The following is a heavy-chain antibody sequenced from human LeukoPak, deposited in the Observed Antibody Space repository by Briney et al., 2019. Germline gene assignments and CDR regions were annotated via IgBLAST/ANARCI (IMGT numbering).Heavy chain of an antibody. V-gene: IGHV4-34*01. CDR1: GGSFSGYY. D-gene: IGHD3-10*01. CDR3: ARDAYYYGSWSSPLDP. CDR2: INHSGST. Sequence: SETLSLTCGVYGGSFSGYYWSWIRQPPGKGLEWIGEINHSGSTNYNPSLKSRVTMSVDTSKNQFSLKLSSVTAADTAVYYCARDAYYYGSWSSPLDPWGQGTLVTVSS. J-gene: IGHJ5*02.